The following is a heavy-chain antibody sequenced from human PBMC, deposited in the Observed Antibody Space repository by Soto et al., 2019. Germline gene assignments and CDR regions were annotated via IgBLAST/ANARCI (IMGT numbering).Heavy chain of an antibody. CDR3: ARALGSLGYSSGYYYYGMDV. CDR1: GFTFSSYD. CDR2: IGTAGDP. J-gene: IGHJ6*02. Sequence: EVQLVESGGGLVQPGGSLRLSCAASGFTFSSYDMHWVGQATGKGLEWVSAIGTAGDPYYPGSVKGRFTISRENAKNSLYLQMNSLRAGDTAVYYCARALGSLGYSSGYYYYGMDVWGQGTTVTVSS. D-gene: IGHD6-19*01. V-gene: IGHV3-13*05.